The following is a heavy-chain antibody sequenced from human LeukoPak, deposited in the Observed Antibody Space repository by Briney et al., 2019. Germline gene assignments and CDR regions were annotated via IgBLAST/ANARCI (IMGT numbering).Heavy chain of an antibody. CDR3: ARGPRRSVDY. Sequence: SETLSLTCAVYGGSFSGYYWSWIRQPQGKGLEWIGEINHSGSTNYNPSLKSRVTISVDTSKNQFSLKLSSVTAADTAVYYCARGPRRSVDYWGQGTLVTVSS. D-gene: IGHD3-10*01. J-gene: IGHJ4*02. CDR1: GGSFSGYY. V-gene: IGHV4-34*01. CDR2: INHSGST.